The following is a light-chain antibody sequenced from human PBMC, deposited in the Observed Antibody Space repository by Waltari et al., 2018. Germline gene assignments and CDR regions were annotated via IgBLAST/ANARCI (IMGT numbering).Light chain of an antibody. J-gene: IGKJ2*01. V-gene: IGKV3-20*01. Sequence: VLTQSPDTLSLSPGERATLSCRASQSLTKRYLAWYQQKPGQAPRLLIYGASSRAAGIPDRCSGSGSGTDFTLTITRLEPEDFAVYYCQQYGSSVLYTFGQGTKLEIK. CDR3: QQYGSSVLYT. CDR2: GAS. CDR1: QSLTKRY.